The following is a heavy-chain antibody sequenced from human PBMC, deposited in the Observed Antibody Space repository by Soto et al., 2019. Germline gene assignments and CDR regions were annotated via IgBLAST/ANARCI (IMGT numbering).Heavy chain of an antibody. D-gene: IGHD3-3*01. J-gene: IGHJ4*02. CDR3: VKDLLFGVAIPPAC. V-gene: IGHV3-23*01. CDR2: ISSSGDST. Sequence: GGSLRLSCEASGFTFGSDAMSWVRQASGKGLEWVSTISSSGDSTYYADSVKGRFTIFRDNSKNTLYLQMSSLRAEDTAEYYCVKDLLFGVAIPPACWGRGTLVTVSS. CDR1: GFTFGSDA.